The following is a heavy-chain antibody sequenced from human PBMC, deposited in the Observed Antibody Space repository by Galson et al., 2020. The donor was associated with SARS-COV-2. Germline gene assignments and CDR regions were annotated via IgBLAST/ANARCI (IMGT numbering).Heavy chain of an antibody. Sequence: GESLKISCAASGFTFSSYAMHWVRQAPGTGLEWVAVISYDGSNKYYADSVKGRFTISRDNSKNTLYLQMNSLRAEDTAVYYCARLYGGYVSHFDYWGQGTLVTVSS. J-gene: IGHJ4*02. D-gene: IGHD5-12*01. V-gene: IGHV3-30*01. CDR2: ISYDGSNK. CDR3: ARLYGGYVSHFDY. CDR1: GFTFSSYA.